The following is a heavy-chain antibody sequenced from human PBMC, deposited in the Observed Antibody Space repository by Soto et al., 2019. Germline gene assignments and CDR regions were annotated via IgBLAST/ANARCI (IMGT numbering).Heavy chain of an antibody. Sequence: EVQLVESGGGLVKPGGSLRISCAASGFTFSSYSMNWVRQAPGKGLEWVSSISSSSSYIYYADSVKGRFTISRDNAKNSLSLQMNSLRAEDTAVYYCARGGDYCSGGSCYFGAFDIWGQGTMVTVSS. J-gene: IGHJ3*02. CDR1: GFTFSSYS. D-gene: IGHD2-15*01. CDR3: ARGGDYCSGGSCYFGAFDI. CDR2: ISSSSSYI. V-gene: IGHV3-21*01.